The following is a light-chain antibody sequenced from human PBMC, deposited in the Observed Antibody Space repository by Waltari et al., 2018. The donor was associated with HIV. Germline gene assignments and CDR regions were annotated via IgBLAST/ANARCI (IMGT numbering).Light chain of an antibody. CDR1: QSVSSSS. CDR3: QQYGSSPGT. CDR2: GAS. V-gene: IGKV3-20*01. J-gene: IGKJ4*01. Sequence: EIVLTQSPGTLSLSPGERATLSCRASQSVSSSSLAWYQQKPGQAPRLLIYGASIRATGIPDRFSGSGAGTDCTLTISRLEPEDFAVYYCQQYGSSPGTFGGGTKVEIK.